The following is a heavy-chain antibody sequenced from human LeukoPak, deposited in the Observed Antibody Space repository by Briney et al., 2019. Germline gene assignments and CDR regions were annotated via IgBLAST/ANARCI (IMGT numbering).Heavy chain of an antibody. J-gene: IGHJ4*02. CDR1: GFTFSSYG. D-gene: IGHD5-12*01. CDR2: ISGSGGST. Sequence: GGSLRLSCAASGFTFSSYGMSWVRQAPGKGLEWVSAISGSGGSTYYADSVKGRFTISRDNSKNTLYLQTNSLRAEDTAVYYCAKEWGIVATIPPDYWGQGTLVTVSS. V-gene: IGHV3-23*01. CDR3: AKEWGIVATIPPDY.